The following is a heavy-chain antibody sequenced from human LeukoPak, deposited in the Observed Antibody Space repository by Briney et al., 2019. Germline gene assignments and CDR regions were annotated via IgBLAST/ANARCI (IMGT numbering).Heavy chain of an antibody. J-gene: IGHJ4*02. CDR3: ARSIVGSTFYYFDY. V-gene: IGHV5-51*01. CDR2: IYPGDSET. CDR1: GYRFSNYW. D-gene: IGHD1-26*01. Sequence: GESLKISCKGSGYRFSNYWIGWVRQMPGKGLEWMGIIYPGDSETRYSPSFRGQVTISADKSITTAYLQWSSLKASDTAMYYCARSIVGSTFYYFDYWGQGTLVTVSS.